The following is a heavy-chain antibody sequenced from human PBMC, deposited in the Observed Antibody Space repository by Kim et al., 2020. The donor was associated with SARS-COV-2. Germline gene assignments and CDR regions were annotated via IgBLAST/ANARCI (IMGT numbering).Heavy chain of an antibody. CDR2: YSRRT. J-gene: IGHJ4*02. Sequence: YSRRTHYHPSLKNRITISVDTSKTQFSLKLISVPAADTAVYYCAIHGGDYWGQGTLVTVSS. V-gene: IGHV4-39*01. D-gene: IGHD3-3*01. CDR3: AIHGGDY.